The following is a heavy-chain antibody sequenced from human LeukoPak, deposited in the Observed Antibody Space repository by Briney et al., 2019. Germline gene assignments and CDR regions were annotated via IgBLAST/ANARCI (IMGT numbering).Heavy chain of an antibody. V-gene: IGHV4-61*02. CDR1: AGSIRSGNYY. CDR3: ARDLVQMAQPAWFDP. D-gene: IGHD5-24*01. Sequence: SETLSLTCTVSAGSIRSGNYYWSWLRQPAGTGLEWIGRIFASGSTNYNPSLKSRVTISIDTSKNQFYLKLNSVTAADTAIYHCARDLVQMAQPAWFDPWGQGTLVTVSS. J-gene: IGHJ5*02. CDR2: IFASGST.